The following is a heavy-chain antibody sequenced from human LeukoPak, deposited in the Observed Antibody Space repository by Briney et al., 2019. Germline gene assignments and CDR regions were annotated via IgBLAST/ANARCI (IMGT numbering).Heavy chain of an antibody. CDR1: GYSSTSYW. V-gene: IGHV5-51*01. D-gene: IGHD6-13*01. CDR2: IYPGDSDT. CDR3: ARQEGGVAAASTGGHNWFDP. Sequence: GESLKISCKGSGYSSTSYWIGWVRQMPGKGLEWMGIIYPGDSDTRYSPSFQGQVTISADKSISTAYLQWSSLKASDTAMYYCARQEGGVAAASTGGHNWFDPWGQGTLVTVSS. J-gene: IGHJ5*02.